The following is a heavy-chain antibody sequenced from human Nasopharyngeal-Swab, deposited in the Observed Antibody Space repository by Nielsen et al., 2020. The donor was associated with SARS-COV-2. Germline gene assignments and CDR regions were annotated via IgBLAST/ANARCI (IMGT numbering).Heavy chain of an antibody. CDR3: ARDYYGSGSYLYYYYGMDV. Sequence: GGSLRLSCAAPGFTFSSYSMNWVRQAPGKGLEWVSSISSSSSYIYYADSVKGRFTISRDNAKNSLYLQMNSLRAEDTAVYYCARDYYGSGSYLYYYYGMDVWGQGTTVTVSS. V-gene: IGHV3-21*01. J-gene: IGHJ6*02. D-gene: IGHD3-10*01. CDR1: GFTFSSYS. CDR2: ISSSSSYI.